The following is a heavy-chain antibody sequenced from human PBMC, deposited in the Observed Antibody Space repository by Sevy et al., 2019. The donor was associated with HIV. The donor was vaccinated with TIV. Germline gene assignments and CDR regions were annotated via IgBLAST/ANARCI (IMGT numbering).Heavy chain of an antibody. CDR1: GFTFSKYS. J-gene: IGHJ4*02. CDR2: LCFGCGEI. D-gene: IGHD2-8*01. V-gene: IGHV3-23*01. CDR3: AREGCTKPHDY. Sequence: GGSLRLSCAASGFTFSKYSMSWVRQPPGKGLEWVSTLCFGCGEINYADSVKGRFTISRDKSKSSVYLQMNNLRPEDTAVYYCAREGCTKPHDYWGQGPLVTVSS.